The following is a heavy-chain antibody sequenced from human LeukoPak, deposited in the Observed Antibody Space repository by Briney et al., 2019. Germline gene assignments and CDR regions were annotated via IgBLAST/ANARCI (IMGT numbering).Heavy chain of an antibody. V-gene: IGHV3-7*01. J-gene: IGHJ2*01. D-gene: IGHD6-19*01. CDR1: GFTFSSYW. Sequence: GGSLRLSCAASGFTFSSYWMSWVRQAPGKGLEWVANIKQDGSEKYYVDSVKGRFTISRDNAKNSLYLQMNSLRAEDTAVYYCAREGQWLVQGPRYFDLWGRGTLVTVSS. CDR3: AREGQWLVQGPRYFDL. CDR2: IKQDGSEK.